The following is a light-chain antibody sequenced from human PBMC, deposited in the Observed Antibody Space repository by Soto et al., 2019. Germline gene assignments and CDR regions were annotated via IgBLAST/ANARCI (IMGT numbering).Light chain of an antibody. V-gene: IGKV3-20*01. Sequence: ETVLTQSPGTLSLSPGERATLSCRASPSVHSTYLAWYQQKPGQAPRLLIYGASNRVTGIPDRLSGGGSGTDFTLNISRLEPEDVAVYYCQQYGSSPVTFGQGTKLEIK. J-gene: IGKJ2*01. CDR3: QQYGSSPVT. CDR1: PSVHSTY. CDR2: GAS.